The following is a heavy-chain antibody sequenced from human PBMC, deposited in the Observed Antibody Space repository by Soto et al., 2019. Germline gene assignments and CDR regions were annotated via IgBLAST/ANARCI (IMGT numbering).Heavy chain of an antibody. J-gene: IGHJ6*03. CDR2: ITSDGSST. Sequence: LRLSCAASGFTFSYYWRHWVRQAPGKGLEWVSGITSDGSSTSYADSVKGRFTISRDNAKNSQYLQMDSLRAGDTAVYYCARVTGVLAGNYYLDVWGKGITVTVSS. V-gene: IGHV3-74*03. D-gene: IGHD5-18*01. CDR1: GFTFSYYW. CDR3: ARVTGVLAGNYYLDV.